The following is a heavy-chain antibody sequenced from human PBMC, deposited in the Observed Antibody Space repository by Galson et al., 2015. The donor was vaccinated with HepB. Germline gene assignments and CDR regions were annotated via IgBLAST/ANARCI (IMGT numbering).Heavy chain of an antibody. J-gene: IGHJ4*02. CDR1: GGTFSSYA. D-gene: IGHD3-16*01. CDR3: ARGGYEPGALGDY. CDR2: IIPIFGTA. Sequence: SVKVSCKASGGTFSSYAISWVRQAPGQGLEWMGGIIPIFGTANYAQKFQGRVTITADESTSTAYMELSSLRSEDTAVYYCARGGYEPGALGDYWGQGTLVTVSS. V-gene: IGHV1-69*13.